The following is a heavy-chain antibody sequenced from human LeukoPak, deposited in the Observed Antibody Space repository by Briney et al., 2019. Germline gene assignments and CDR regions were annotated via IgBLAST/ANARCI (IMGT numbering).Heavy chain of an antibody. D-gene: IGHD3-22*01. CDR3: ATSAFDSGYYYPFDY. J-gene: IGHJ4*02. V-gene: IGHV3-23*01. Sequence: GGSLRLSCAASGFTFSSYAMSWARQAPGKGLEWVSAISGSGGSTYYADSVKGRFTISRDNSKNTLYLQMNSLRAEDTAVYYCATSAFDSGYYYPFDYWGQGTLVTVSS. CDR1: GFTFSSYA. CDR2: ISGSGGST.